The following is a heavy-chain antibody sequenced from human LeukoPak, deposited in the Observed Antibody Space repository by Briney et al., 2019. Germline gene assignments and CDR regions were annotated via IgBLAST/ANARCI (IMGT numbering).Heavy chain of an antibody. D-gene: IGHD3-16*01. CDR2: IYYSGTT. CDR3: ARDSTMLIGP. J-gene: IGHJ5*02. Sequence: SETLSLTCTVSGGSMNGYYWSWIRQPPGKELEWIGYIYYSGTTSYDPSLKSRVTISVDMSKNQFSLRLSSVTAADTAVYYCARDSTMLIGPWGQGTLVTVSS. CDR1: GGSMNGYY. V-gene: IGHV4-59*01.